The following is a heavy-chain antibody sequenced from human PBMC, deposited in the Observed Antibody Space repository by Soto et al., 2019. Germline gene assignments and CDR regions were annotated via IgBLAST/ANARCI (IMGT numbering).Heavy chain of an antibody. J-gene: IGHJ6*03. CDR1: GFTFSSYA. V-gene: IGHV3-23*01. CDR2: ISGSGGST. D-gene: IGHD6-13*01. CDR3: GSAAGPAGYYYMDV. Sequence: VQLLESGGGLVQPGGSLRLSCAASGFTFSSYAMSWVRQAPGKGLEWVSAISGSGGSTYYADSVKGRFTISRDNSKNTLYLQMNSLRAEDTAVYYCGSAAGPAGYYYMDVWGKGTTVTVSS.